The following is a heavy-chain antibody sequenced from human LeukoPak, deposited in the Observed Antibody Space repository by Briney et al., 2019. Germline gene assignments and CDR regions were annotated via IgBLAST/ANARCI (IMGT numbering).Heavy chain of an antibody. Sequence: GGSLGLSCAASGFTFSSYSMNWVRQAPGKGLEWVSYISSSSSTIYYADSVKGRFTISRDNAKNSLYLQMNSLRAEDTALYYCTIGSTGGGYWGQGTLVTVSS. CDR2: ISSSSSTI. CDR1: GFTFSSYS. V-gene: IGHV3-48*01. CDR3: TIGSTGGGY. D-gene: IGHD3-16*01. J-gene: IGHJ4*02.